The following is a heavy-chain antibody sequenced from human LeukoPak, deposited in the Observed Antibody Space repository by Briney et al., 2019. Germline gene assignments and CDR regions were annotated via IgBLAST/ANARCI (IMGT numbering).Heavy chain of an antibody. CDR3: AKGRKYHFLTGHYSGISFGH. Sequence: GGSPRLSCAASGFTFSSYAMHWVRQAPGKGLEWVAVISYNGSNKYYADSVKGRFTISRDNSKNSLYLKMNSLRAKDRAVYNCAKGRKYHFLTGHYSGISFGHWGQGTLVPASS. V-gene: IGHV3-30-3*01. CDR2: ISYNGSNK. J-gene: IGHJ4*02. D-gene: IGHD3-9*01. CDR1: GFTFSSYA.